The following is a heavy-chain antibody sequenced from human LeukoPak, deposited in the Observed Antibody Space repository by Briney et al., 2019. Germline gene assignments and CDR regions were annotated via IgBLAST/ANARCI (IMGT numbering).Heavy chain of an antibody. CDR2: IIPIFGTA. V-gene: IGHV1-69*06. J-gene: IGHJ4*02. Sequence: SVKVSCTASGGTFSSYAISWVRQAAGQGLEWMGGIIPIFGTANYAQKCQGRVTITADRSTSTAYMELSSLRSEDTAVYYCAREEPYGSGSYFLRAHLDYWGQGTLVTVSS. CDR3: AREEPYGSGSYFLRAHLDY. CDR1: GGTFSSYA. D-gene: IGHD3-10*01.